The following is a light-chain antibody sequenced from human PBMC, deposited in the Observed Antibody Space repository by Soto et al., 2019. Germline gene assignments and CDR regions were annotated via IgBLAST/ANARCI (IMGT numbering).Light chain of an antibody. CDR3: QQYNSWPPIT. CDR2: SAS. J-gene: IGKJ5*01. V-gene: IGKV3-15*01. Sequence: EIVMTQSPATLSLSPGERATLSCRSSQSVRSRLAWYQKKPGQAPRLLIYSASTRAPGIPARFSGSGSETDFTLTISSLQSEDFAAYYCQQYNSWPPITFGQGTRLEIK. CDR1: QSVRSR.